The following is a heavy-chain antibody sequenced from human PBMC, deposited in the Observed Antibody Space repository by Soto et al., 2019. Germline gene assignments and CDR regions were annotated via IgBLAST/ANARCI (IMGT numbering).Heavy chain of an antibody. CDR1: GFTFSSYA. CDR3: ARDRIYCNSTSCYTAGGWFDP. J-gene: IGHJ5*02. CDR2: ISYDGSNK. D-gene: IGHD2-2*02. Sequence: GGSLRLSCAASGFTFSSYAMHWVRQAPGKGLEWVAVISYDGSNKYYADSVKGRFTISRDNSKNTLYLQMNSLRAEDTAVYYCARDRIYCNSTSCYTAGGWFDPWGQGTLVTVSS. V-gene: IGHV3-30-3*01.